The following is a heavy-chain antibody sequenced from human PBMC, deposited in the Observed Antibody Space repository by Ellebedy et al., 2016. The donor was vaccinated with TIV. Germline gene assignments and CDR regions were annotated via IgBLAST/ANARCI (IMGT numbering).Heavy chain of an antibody. CDR3: ARESSGNSSGWYGDY. V-gene: IGHV3-7*03. Sequence: GESLKICCAASRFTFRNYWMSWIRQAPGKGLEWVANIKFDGIEKYYVDSVKGRFTISRDNAKNSVYLQMNSLRAEDTAVYYCARESSGNSSGWYGDYWGQGTLVTVSS. J-gene: IGHJ4*02. D-gene: IGHD6-19*01. CDR1: RFTFRNYW. CDR2: IKFDGIEK.